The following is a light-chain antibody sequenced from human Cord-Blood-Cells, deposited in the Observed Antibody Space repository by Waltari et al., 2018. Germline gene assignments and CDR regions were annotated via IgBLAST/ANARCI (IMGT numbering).Light chain of an antibody. V-gene: IGLV1-47*01. CDR3: AAWDDSLSGWV. J-gene: IGLJ3*02. Sequence: QSVLTQPPPASGTPGQRVTIPCSGSSSNIGSNYLYWYQQLPGTAPKLLIYRNNQRPSGVPDRFSGSKSGTSASLAISGLRSEDEADYYCAAWDDSLSGWVFGGGTKLTVL. CDR1: SSNIGSNY. CDR2: RNN.